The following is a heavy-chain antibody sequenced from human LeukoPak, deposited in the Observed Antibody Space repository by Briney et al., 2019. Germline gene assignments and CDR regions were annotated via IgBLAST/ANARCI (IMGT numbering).Heavy chain of an antibody. CDR2: IGYDGSDK. J-gene: IGHJ6*04. D-gene: IGHD3-10*01. CDR3: ARDYGSGMDV. CDR1: GMTFSSYG. V-gene: IGHV3-33*01. Sequence: GGSLRLSCAPFGMTFSSYGMHWVRQTPGKGLEWVAIIGYDGSDKYYADSVKGRFTISRDNYKNTLYLQMNSLRGEDTAVYYCARDYGSGMDVWGKGTMVTVSS.